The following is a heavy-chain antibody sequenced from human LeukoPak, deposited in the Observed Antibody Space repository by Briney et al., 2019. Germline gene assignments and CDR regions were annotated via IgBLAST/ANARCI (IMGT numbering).Heavy chain of an antibody. CDR2: IYYSGST. V-gene: IGHV4-39*07. CDR1: GGSISSSSYY. CDR3: ARDLGQYYDTSDNWFDP. D-gene: IGHD3-22*01. J-gene: IGHJ5*02. Sequence: PSETLSLTCTVSGGSISSSSYYWGWIRQPPGKGLEWIGSIYYSGSTYYNPSLKSRVTISVDTSQNQFSLKLSSVTAEDTAVYYCARDLGQYYDTSDNWFDPWGQGTLVTVSS.